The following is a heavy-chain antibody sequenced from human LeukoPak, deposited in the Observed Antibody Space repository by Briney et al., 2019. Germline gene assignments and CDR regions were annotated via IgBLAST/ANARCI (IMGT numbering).Heavy chain of an antibody. CDR2: ISSSSSSI. CDR1: GFTFSSYS. Sequence: GGSLRLSCAASGFTFSSYSMNWVRQAPGKGLEWVSYISSSSSSIYYADSVKGGFTIYRDNAKKSLYMQMKRLRAEDTAVYYCARTQEGFWSGYYTGFDYWGQGTLVTVSS. J-gene: IGHJ4*02. V-gene: IGHV3-48*01. D-gene: IGHD3-3*01. CDR3: ARTQEGFWSGYYTGFDY.